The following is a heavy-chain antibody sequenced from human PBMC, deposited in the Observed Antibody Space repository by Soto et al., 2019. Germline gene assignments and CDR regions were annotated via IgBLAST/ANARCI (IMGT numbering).Heavy chain of an antibody. CDR3: ARGSDKPDYYYYYMDV. D-gene: IGHD2-15*01. CDR2: MNPNSGNT. CDR1: GYTFTIND. J-gene: IGHJ6*03. Sequence: GASVEVSCTASGYTFTINDINWVRQATGQGLEWMGWMNPNSGNTGYAQKFQGRVTMTRNTSISTAYMELSSLRSEDTAVYYCARGSDKPDYYYYYMDVWGKGTTVTVSS. V-gene: IGHV1-8*01.